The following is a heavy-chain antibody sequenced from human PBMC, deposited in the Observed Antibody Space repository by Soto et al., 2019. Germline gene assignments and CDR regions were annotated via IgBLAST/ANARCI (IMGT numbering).Heavy chain of an antibody. CDR2: IKSKTDGGTT. V-gene: IGHV3-15*07. D-gene: IGHD2-2*01. J-gene: IGHJ6*02. Sequence: GSLRLSCAASGFTFSNAWMNWVRQAPGKGLEWVGRIKSKTDGGTTDYAAPVKGRFTISRDDSKNTLYLQMNSLKTEDTAVYYCTTDMGRYCSSTSCPEYGMDVWGQGTTVTVSS. CDR1: GFTFSNAW. CDR3: TTDMGRYCSSTSCPEYGMDV.